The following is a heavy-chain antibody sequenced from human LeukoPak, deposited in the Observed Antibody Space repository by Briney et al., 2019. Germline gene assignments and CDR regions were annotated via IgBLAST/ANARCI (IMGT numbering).Heavy chain of an antibody. CDR2: MNGDGSST. J-gene: IGHJ6*04. CDR3: AELGITMIGGV. Sequence: GGSLRLSCAASGFTFSSYWMHWVRQAPGKGLVWVARMNGDGSSTDYADSVKGRFTISRDYAKNTLYLQMNSLRAEDTAVYYCAELGITMIGGVWGKGTTVTISS. V-gene: IGHV3-74*01. CDR1: GFTFSSYW. D-gene: IGHD3-10*02.